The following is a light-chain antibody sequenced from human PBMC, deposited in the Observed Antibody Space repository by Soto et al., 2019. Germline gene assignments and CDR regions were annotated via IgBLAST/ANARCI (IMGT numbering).Light chain of an antibody. CDR1: QSVGSY. CDR2: DAS. J-gene: IGKJ4*01. V-gene: IGKV3-11*01. CDR3: KQRVNWPGLT. Sequence: EIVLTQSPDTLSLSPGDRATLSCRASQSVGSYLAWYQQKPGQAPRLLICDASTRVPGIPDRFSGNGSGTDFTLTISSLEPXDFAVYYCKQRVNWPGLTFGGGTKVEIK.